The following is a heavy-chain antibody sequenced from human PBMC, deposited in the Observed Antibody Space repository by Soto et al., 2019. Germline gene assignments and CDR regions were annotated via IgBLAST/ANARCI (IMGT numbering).Heavy chain of an antibody. Sequence: QVQVVESGGGVVQPGRSLRLSCAASGFTFSNYVMHWVRQAPGKGLEWVTLISYDGSDKYFAHSVKGRFTISRDNSKKPLSVQMNGLRAEDTVVYYCGKGGGWENDAFDIWGQGTMVTVSS. CDR3: GKGGGWENDAFDI. D-gene: IGHD1-26*01. CDR2: ISYDGSDK. CDR1: GFTFSNYV. V-gene: IGHV3-30*18. J-gene: IGHJ3*02.